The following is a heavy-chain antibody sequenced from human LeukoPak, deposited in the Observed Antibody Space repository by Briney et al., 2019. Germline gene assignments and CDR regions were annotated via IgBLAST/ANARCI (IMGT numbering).Heavy chain of an antibody. CDR2: INHSGST. J-gene: IGHJ5*02. Sequence: PSETLSLTCAVYGGSFSGYYWSWIRQPPGKGLEWIGEINHSGSTNYNPSLKSRVTISVDTSKNQFSLKLSSVTAADTAVYYCARGLGYYDSSGYYRWGQGTLVTVSS. CDR3: ARGLGYYDSSGYYR. D-gene: IGHD3-22*01. CDR1: GGSFSGYY. V-gene: IGHV4-34*01.